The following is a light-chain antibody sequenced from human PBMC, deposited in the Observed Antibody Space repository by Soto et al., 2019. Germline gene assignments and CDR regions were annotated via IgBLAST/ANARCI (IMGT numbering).Light chain of an antibody. CDR1: ESISYW. Sequence: DIQMTQSPSTLSASVGDRVTITCRASESISYWLAWYQQKPGKAPKFLIYDASSSKSGVPSRCSGSGSGTEYTLTISSLQPDDFATYYCQQYNGLSYTFGQGTKLEI. J-gene: IGKJ2*01. CDR3: QQYNGLSYT. V-gene: IGKV1-5*01. CDR2: DAS.